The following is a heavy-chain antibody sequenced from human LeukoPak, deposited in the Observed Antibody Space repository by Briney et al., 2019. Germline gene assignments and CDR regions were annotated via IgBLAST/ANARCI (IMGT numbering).Heavy chain of an antibody. D-gene: IGHD3-3*01. J-gene: IGHJ4*02. CDR3: ARVRFVEFFDY. CDR1: GFTFSTYA. V-gene: IGHV3-23*01. CDR2: ISGSGGTT. Sequence: SGGSLRLSCAASGFTFSTYAMSWVRQAPGKGLEWVSAISGSGGTTYNADSVKGRFTISRDNSKNTVYLQMNSLRAEDTAVYFCARVRFVEFFDYWGQGTLVTVSS.